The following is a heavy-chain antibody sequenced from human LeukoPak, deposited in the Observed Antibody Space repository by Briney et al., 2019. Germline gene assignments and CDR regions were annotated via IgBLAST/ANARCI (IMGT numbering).Heavy chain of an antibody. Sequence: GGSLRLSCAASEFIVSINYMTWVRQAPGKGLEWVSSISSSSSYIYYADSVKGRFTISRDNAKNPLYLQMNSLRAEDTAVYYCARLPAALYYYYYYMDVWGKGTTVTVSS. CDR2: ISSSSSYI. CDR3: ARLPAALYYYYYYMDV. V-gene: IGHV3-21*01. J-gene: IGHJ6*03. D-gene: IGHD2-2*01. CDR1: EFIVSINY.